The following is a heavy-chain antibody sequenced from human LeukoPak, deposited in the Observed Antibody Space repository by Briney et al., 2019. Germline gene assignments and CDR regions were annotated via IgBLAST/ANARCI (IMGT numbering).Heavy chain of an antibody. V-gene: IGHV4-4*07. CDR1: GGSISSYY. CDR3: ARGGFGPRRYYYYMDV. D-gene: IGHD3-10*01. Sequence: PSETLSLTCTVSGGSISSYYWSWIRQPAGQGLEWIGGIYTSGSTNYNPSLTSRVTMSVDTSKYQFSLKLSSVTAADTAVYYCARGGFGPRRYYYYMDVWGKGTTVTVSS. CDR2: IYTSGST. J-gene: IGHJ6*03.